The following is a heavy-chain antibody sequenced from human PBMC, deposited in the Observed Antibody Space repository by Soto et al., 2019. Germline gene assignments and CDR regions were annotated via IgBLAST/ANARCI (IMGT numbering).Heavy chain of an antibody. Sequence: LRLSCAASGVSFSSYGMEWVRLAPGKGLEWVAATTYDGGIKHYVDSVKGRFTISRDNSKNTLYLQMNSLRVEDTATYSCAGALENPYFYYGLNVGGQGTTVTFS. V-gene: IGHV3-30*03. CDR3: AGALENPYFYYGLNV. D-gene: IGHD1-1*01. J-gene: IGHJ6*02. CDR1: GVSFSSYG. CDR2: TTYDGGIK.